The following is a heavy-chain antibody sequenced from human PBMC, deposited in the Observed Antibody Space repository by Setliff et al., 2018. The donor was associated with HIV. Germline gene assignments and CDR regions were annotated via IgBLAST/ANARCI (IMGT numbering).Heavy chain of an antibody. CDR3: ARDGYYNFWSGSLYYFDY. CDR2: ISSSSSYI. D-gene: IGHD3-3*01. Sequence: PGGSLRLSCAASGFTFSDYYMSWIRQAPGKGLEWVSSISSSSSYIYYADSVKGRFTISRDNAKNSLYLQMNSLRAEDTAVYYCARDGYYNFWSGSLYYFDYWGQGTLVTVSS. CDR1: GFTFSDYY. J-gene: IGHJ4*02. V-gene: IGHV3-11*06.